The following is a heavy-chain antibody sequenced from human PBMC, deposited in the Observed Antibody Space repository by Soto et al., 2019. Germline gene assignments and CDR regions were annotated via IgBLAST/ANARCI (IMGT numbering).Heavy chain of an antibody. V-gene: IGHV4-34*01. CDR1: GGSFSGYY. CDR2: INHSGST. J-gene: IGHJ4*02. D-gene: IGHD3-9*01. CDR3: ARQHVLRYFDWLLSPYYFDY. Sequence: PSETLSLTCAVYGGSFSGYYWSWIRQPPGKGLEWIGEINHSGSTNYNPSLKSRVTISVDTSKNQFSLKLSSVTAADTAVYYCARQHVLRYFDWLLSPYYFDYWGQGTLVTVSS.